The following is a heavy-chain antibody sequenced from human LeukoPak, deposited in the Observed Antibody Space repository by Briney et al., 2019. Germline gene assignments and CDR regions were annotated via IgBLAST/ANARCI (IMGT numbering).Heavy chain of an antibody. CDR3: AKDVYYYGSGSYYNPFDY. Sequence: QPGGSLRLPCAASGFTFSSYAMSWIRQAPGQGLEWVSAISGSGGSTYYADSVKGRFTISRDNSKNTLYLQMNSLRAEDTAVYYCAKDVYYYGSGSYYNPFDYWGQGTLVTVSS. CDR1: GFTFSSYA. D-gene: IGHD3-10*01. V-gene: IGHV3-23*01. CDR2: ISGSGGST. J-gene: IGHJ4*02.